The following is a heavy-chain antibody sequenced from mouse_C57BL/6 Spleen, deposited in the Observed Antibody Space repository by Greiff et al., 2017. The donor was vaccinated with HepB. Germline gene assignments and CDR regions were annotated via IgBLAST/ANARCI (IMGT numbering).Heavy chain of an antibody. V-gene: IGHV5-16*01. CDR1: GFTFSDYY. Sequence: DVKLVESEGGLVQPGSSMKLSCTASGFTFSDYYMAWVRQVPEKGLEWVANINYDGSSTYYLDSLKSRFIISRDNAKNILYLQMSSLKSEDTATYYCAREGPLAMDYWGQGTSVTVSS. CDR2: INYDGSST. J-gene: IGHJ4*01. CDR3: AREGPLAMDY.